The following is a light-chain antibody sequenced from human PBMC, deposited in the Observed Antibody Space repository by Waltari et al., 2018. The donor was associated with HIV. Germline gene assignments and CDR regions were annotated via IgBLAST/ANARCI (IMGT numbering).Light chain of an antibody. CDR1: HGISSY. Sequence: DIQMTQAPSSLSASVGDRVTITCLASHGISSYVNWYQQKPGKAPKLLIYAASSVQSGVPSRFNGRGSGTDFTLTISSLQPEEFATYDCQQSYGTPRTFGQGTKVEIK. CDR2: AAS. CDR3: QQSYGTPRT. V-gene: IGKV1-39*01. J-gene: IGKJ1*01.